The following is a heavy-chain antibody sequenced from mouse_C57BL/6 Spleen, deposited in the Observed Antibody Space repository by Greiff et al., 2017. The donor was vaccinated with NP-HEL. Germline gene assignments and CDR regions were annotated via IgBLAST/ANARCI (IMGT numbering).Heavy chain of an antibody. CDR2: TYPRSGNT. CDR1: GYTFTSSG. CDR3: AVYDGYFYSMDY. Sequence: QVQLKQSGAELARPGASVKLSCKASGYTFTSSGISWVKQRTRQGLALIGETYPRSGNTYYNEKFKGKATLTADKSSSTAYMELRRLTSEDSAVYFCAVYDGYFYSMDYWGQGTSVTVSS. D-gene: IGHD2-3*01. J-gene: IGHJ4*01. V-gene: IGHV1-81*01.